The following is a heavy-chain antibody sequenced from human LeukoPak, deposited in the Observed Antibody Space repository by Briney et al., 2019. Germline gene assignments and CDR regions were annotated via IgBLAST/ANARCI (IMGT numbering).Heavy chain of an antibody. CDR2: IYTSGST. D-gene: IGHD2/OR15-2a*01. Sequence: PSETLSLTCTVSGGSISSYYWSWIRQPAGKGLEWIGRIYTSGSTNYDPSLKNRVIMSVDTSKNQFSLKLSSVTAADTAVYYWARDSRPGRYYYYMDVWGKGTTVTISS. V-gene: IGHV4-4*07. J-gene: IGHJ6*03. CDR3: ARDSRPGRYYYYMDV. CDR1: GGSISSYY.